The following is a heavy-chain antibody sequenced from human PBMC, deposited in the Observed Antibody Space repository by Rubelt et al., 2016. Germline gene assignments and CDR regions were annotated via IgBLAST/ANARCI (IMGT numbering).Heavy chain of an antibody. CDR1: GGSISSHY. Sequence: TLSLTCTVSGGSISSHYWSWIRQPPGKGLEWIGYIYSSGSTNYNPSLKSRVTMSVDTSKNQFSLRLSFVTAADTAVYYCARDFIVVVAGPVAYLDPWGQGTLVTVSS. J-gene: IGHJ5*02. CDR2: IYSSGST. D-gene: IGHD2-15*01. V-gene: IGHV4-59*11. CDR3: ARDFIVVVAGPVAYLDP.